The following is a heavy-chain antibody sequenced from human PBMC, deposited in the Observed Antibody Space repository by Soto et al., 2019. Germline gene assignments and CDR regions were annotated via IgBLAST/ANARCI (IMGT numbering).Heavy chain of an antibody. CDR2: IYYSGTT. CDR3: ARGHYYYGMDV. V-gene: IGHV4-30-2*01. CDR1: NGSVSSGTYS. Sequence: TLSLTCTVSNGSVSSGTYSWSWVRQPPGKGLEWIGYIYYSGTTYYTPSLKSRLTMSMDRANDHFSLNLTSVTAADTAVYFCARGHYYYGMDVWGQGITVTVS. J-gene: IGHJ6*02.